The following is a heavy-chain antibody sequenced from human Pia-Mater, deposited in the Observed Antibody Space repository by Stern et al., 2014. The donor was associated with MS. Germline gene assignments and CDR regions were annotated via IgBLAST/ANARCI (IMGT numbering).Heavy chain of an antibody. CDR2: ISAYNGNT. J-gene: IGHJ4*02. CDR3: ARDSGYSSSWYPWSFDY. Sequence: VQLVESGAEVKKPGASVKVSCKASGYTFTSYGISWVRQAPGQGLEWMGWISAYNGNTNYAQKLQARVTMTTDTSTSTAYMELRSLRSDDTAVYYCARDSGYSSSWYPWSFDYWGQGTLVTVSS. D-gene: IGHD6-13*01. V-gene: IGHV1-18*01. CDR1: GYTFTSYG.